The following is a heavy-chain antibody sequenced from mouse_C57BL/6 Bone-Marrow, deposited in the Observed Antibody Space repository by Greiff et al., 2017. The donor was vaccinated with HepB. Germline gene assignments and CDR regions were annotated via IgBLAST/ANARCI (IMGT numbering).Heavy chain of an antibody. CDR3: ATRAQATWFAY. J-gene: IGHJ3*01. CDR1: GYTFTSYW. V-gene: IGHV1-50*01. D-gene: IGHD3-2*02. Sequence: QVQLQQPGAELVKPGASVKLSCKASGYTFTSYWMQWVKQRPGQGLEWIGEIDPSDSYTNYNQKFKGKATLTVDTSSSTAYMQLSSLTSEDSAVYYCATRAQATWFAYWGQGTLVTVSA. CDR2: IDPSDSYT.